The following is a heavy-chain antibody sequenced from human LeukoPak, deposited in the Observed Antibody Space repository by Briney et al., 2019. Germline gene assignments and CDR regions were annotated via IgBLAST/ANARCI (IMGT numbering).Heavy chain of an antibody. CDR1: GFTFSDYY. V-gene: IGHV3-11*01. CDR2: ISSSGSTI. CDR3: AREANWGLYYFDY. Sequence: GGSLGLSCAASGFTFSDYYMSWIRQAPGKGLEWVSYISSSGSTIYYADSVKGRFTISRDNAKNSLYLQMNSLRAEDTAVYYCAREANWGLYYFDYWGQGTLVTVSS. D-gene: IGHD7-27*01. J-gene: IGHJ4*02.